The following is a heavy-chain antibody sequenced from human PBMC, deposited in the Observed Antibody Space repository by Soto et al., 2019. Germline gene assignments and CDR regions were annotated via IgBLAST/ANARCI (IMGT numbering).Heavy chain of an antibody. V-gene: IGHV4-39*01. J-gene: IGHJ4*02. CDR1: GGSISSSSYY. CDR3: ARWTVNIRTFYSGLKTHCFDY. Sequence: QLQLQESGPGLVKPSETLSLTCAVSGGSISSSSYYWGWIRQPPGKGLEWIGSIYYSGSTYYTPSLQSRVAISVDTSKNQFSLKLNSVTAADTAVYYCARWTVNIRTFYSGLKTHCFDYWGQGTLVTVSS. D-gene: IGHD6-19*01. CDR2: IYYSGST.